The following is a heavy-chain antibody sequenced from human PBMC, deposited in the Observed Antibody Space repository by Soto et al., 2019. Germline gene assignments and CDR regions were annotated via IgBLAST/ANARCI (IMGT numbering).Heavy chain of an antibody. V-gene: IGHV1-18*04. CDR2: ISAYNGNT. D-gene: IGHD6-6*01. CDR3: ARALGGSSSLYYFDY. CDR1: GYTFTSYG. J-gene: IGHJ4*02. Sequence: ASVKVPCKASGYTFTSYGISWLRQAPGQGLEWMGWISAYNGNTNYAQKLQGRVTMTTDTSTSTAYMELRSLRSDDTAVYYCARALGGSSSLYYFDYWGQGTLVTVSS.